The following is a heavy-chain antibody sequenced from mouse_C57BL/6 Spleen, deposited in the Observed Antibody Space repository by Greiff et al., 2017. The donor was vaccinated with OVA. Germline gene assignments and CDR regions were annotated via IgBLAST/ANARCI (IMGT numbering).Heavy chain of an antibody. Sequence: VQLQQPGAELVMPGASVKLSCKASGYTFTSYWMHWVKQRPGQGLEWIGEIDPSDSYTNYNQKFKGKSTLTVDKSSSTAYMQLSSLTSEDSAVYYCAREGRGFAYWGQGTLVTVSA. CDR3: AREGRGFAY. D-gene: IGHD3-3*01. V-gene: IGHV1-69*01. CDR2: IDPSDSYT. J-gene: IGHJ3*01. CDR1: GYTFTSYW.